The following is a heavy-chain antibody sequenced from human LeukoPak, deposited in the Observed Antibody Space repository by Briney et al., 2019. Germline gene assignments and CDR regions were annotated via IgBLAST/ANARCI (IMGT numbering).Heavy chain of an antibody. CDR1: GFTFSSYG. CDR3: AKEGSGYAQDY. CDR2: ISYDGSNK. J-gene: IGHJ4*02. D-gene: IGHD3-3*01. Sequence: GGSLRLSCAASGFTFSSYGMHWVRQAPGKGLEWVAVISYDGSNKYYADSVKGRFTISRDNSKNTLYLQMNSLRAEDTAVYYCAKEGSGYAQDYRGQGTLVTVSS. V-gene: IGHV3-30*18.